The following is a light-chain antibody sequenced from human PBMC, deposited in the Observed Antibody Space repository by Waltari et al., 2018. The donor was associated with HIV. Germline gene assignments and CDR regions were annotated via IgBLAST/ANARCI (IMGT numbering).Light chain of an antibody. CDR2: EVS. J-gene: IGLJ2*01. CDR3: SSYTTSSSTLP. Sequence: QSALTQPASVSGSPGQSITISCTGTSSDVGGYNYVSWYQQHPGKAPKLMVYEVSTRPPGVSNRFARSKAGNTASLTISGLQAEDEADYYCSSYTTSSSTLPFGGGTKLTVL. V-gene: IGLV2-14*01. CDR1: SSDVGGYNY.